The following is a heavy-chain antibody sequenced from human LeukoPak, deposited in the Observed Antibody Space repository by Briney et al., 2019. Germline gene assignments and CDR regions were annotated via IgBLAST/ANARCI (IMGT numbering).Heavy chain of an antibody. D-gene: IGHD6-6*01. CDR1: GGSFSGYY. CDR3: ARARYSSSSLFGPRDYYMDV. CDR2: INHSGST. J-gene: IGHJ6*03. V-gene: IGHV4-34*01. Sequence: PSETLSLTCAVYGGSFSGYYWSWIRQPPGKGLEWIGEINHSGSTNYNPSLKSRVTISVDTSKNQFSLKLSSVTAADTAVYYCARARYSSSSLFGPRDYYMDVWRKGTTVTVSS.